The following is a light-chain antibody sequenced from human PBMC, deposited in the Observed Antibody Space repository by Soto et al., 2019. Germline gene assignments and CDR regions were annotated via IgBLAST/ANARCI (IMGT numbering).Light chain of an antibody. CDR1: SSDVGDYNN. Sequence: QSALTQPRSVSGSPGQSVTISCTGTSSDVGDYNNVSWYQQYPGEAPKLVIYDVSKRPSGVPDRFSGSKSGNTASLTISGLQAEDEADYYCCSFAGSYTVWVFGGGTKLTVL. V-gene: IGLV2-11*01. CDR2: DVS. J-gene: IGLJ3*02. CDR3: CSFAGSYTVWV.